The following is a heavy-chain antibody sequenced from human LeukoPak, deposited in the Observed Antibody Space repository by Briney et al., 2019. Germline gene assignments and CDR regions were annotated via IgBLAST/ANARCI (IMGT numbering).Heavy chain of an antibody. V-gene: IGHV3-30*04. D-gene: IGHD2-2*01. CDR3: ARGGCSSTSCYGDYFDY. J-gene: IGHJ4*02. CDR2: ISYDGSNK. Sequence: PGRSLRLSCAASGFTFSSYAMHWVRQAPGKGLEWVAVISYDGSNKYYADSVKGRFTISRDNSKNTLYLQMNSLRAEDTAVYYCARGGCSSTSCYGDYFDYWGQGTLVTVSS. CDR1: GFTFSSYA.